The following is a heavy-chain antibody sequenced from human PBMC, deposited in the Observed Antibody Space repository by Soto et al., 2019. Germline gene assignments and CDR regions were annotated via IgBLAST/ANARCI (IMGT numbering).Heavy chain of an antibody. CDR1: GFTFSSYS. Sequence: EVQLVESGGGLVQPGGSLRLSCAASGFTFSSYSMNWVRQAPGKGLEWISYISSSTIYYADSVKVRFTISRDNAKNSLYLQMISLRDEDTAVYYCAREWTTVTTVYYYYGMDVWGQGTTVTVSS. CDR2: ISSSTI. CDR3: AREWTTVTTVYYYYGMDV. V-gene: IGHV3-48*02. J-gene: IGHJ6*02. D-gene: IGHD4-4*01.